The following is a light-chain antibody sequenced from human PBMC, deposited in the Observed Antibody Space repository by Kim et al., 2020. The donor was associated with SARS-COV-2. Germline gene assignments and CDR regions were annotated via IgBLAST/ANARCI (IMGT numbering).Light chain of an antibody. Sequence: GESKPCPLAGTARDVGVNSDDSWYQRNPGKAPKLLIYDVTSRPSGVSDRFSGSKSGNTASLTIWGLQAEDEADYYCISYTASNTLVFGGGT. V-gene: IGLV2-14*03. J-gene: IGLJ2*01. CDR1: ARDVGVNSD. CDR3: ISYTASNTLV. CDR2: DVT.